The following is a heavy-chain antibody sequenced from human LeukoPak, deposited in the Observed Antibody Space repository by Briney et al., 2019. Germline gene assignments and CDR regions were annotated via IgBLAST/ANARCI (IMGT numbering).Heavy chain of an antibody. D-gene: IGHD6-19*01. V-gene: IGHV4-59*01. CDR1: GGSISRYY. CDR2: IYYSGSA. CDR3: AREGWQWLVRAFDY. J-gene: IGHJ4*02. Sequence: PSETLCLTCAVSGGSISRYYWSWVRQPPGKGLEWIGAIYYSGSANYNLSLKSRVTISVHTSKPQFSLTLRSVTAADTAVYYCAREGWQWLVRAFDYWGQGTLVTVSS.